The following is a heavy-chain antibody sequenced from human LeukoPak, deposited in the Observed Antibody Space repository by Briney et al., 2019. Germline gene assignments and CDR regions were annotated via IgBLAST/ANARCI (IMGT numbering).Heavy chain of an antibody. CDR3: ANEIRPNDY. Sequence: GGSLRLSCAASGFTFSSYAMTWVRQAPGKGLEWVSAISISGTKTYYADSVKGRFTISRDNSKNTLYLQMYSLRAEDTAVYYCANEIRPNDYWGQGTLVTVSS. D-gene: IGHD4-17*01. V-gene: IGHV3-23*01. CDR1: GFTFSSYA. CDR2: ISISGTKT. J-gene: IGHJ4*02.